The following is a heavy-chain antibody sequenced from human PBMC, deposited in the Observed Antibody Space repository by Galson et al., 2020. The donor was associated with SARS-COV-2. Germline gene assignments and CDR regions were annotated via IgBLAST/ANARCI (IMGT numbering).Heavy chain of an antibody. CDR1: GFTFSSYG. CDR2: IWYDGSNK. J-gene: IGHJ4*02. CDR3: AKEQIGALDY. D-gene: IGHD3-16*01. Sequence: GESLKISCAASGFTFSSYGMHWVRQAPGKGLEWVAVIWYDGSNKYYADSVKGRFTISRDNSKNTLYLQMNSLRAEDTAVYYCAKEQIGALDYWGQGTLVTVSS. V-gene: IGHV3-33*06.